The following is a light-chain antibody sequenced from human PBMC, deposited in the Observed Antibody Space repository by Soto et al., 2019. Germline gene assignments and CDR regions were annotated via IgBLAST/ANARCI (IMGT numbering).Light chain of an antibody. CDR2: AAS. Sequence: DIQMTQSPSSLSASVGDRVTITCRASHSITTYLNWYQQKPGKAPKLLICAASRLLSGVPTRFSGSGSGTDFTLTINSLQPEDFATYYCQQSYSTPTFGQGTKLEI. CDR1: HSITTY. J-gene: IGKJ2*01. V-gene: IGKV1-39*01. CDR3: QQSYSTPT.